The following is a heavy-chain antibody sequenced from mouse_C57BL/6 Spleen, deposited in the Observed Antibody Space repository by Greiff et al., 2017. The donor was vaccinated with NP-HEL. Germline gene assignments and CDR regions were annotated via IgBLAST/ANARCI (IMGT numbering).Heavy chain of an antibody. Sequence: VQLVESGPELVKPGASVKISCKASGYAFSSSWMNWVKQRPGKGLEWIGRIYPGDGDTNYNGKFKGKATLTADKSSSTAYMQLSSLTSEDSAVYFCARRSSWDPFDYWGQGTTLTVSS. CDR3: ARRSSWDPFDY. J-gene: IGHJ2*01. CDR2: IYPGDGDT. V-gene: IGHV1-82*01. CDR1: GYAFSSSW. D-gene: IGHD1-1*01.